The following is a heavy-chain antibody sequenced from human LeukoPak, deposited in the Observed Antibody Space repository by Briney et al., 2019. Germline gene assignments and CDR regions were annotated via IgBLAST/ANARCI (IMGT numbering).Heavy chain of an antibody. D-gene: IGHD6-13*01. CDR1: GFTVSSNY. CDR2: IYSGGST. V-gene: IGHV3-66*02. Sequence: GESLKISCAASGFTVSSNYMSWVRQAPGKGLEWVSVIYSGGSTYYADSVKGRFTISRDNSKNTLYLQMNSLRAEDTAVYYCARDSKAAGLYYYYYYMDVWGKGTTVTVSS. CDR3: ARDSKAAGLYYYYYYMDV. J-gene: IGHJ6*03.